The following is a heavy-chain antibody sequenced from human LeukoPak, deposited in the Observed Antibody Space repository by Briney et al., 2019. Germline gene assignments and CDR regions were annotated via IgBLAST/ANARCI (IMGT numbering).Heavy chain of an antibody. V-gene: IGHV4-59*01. J-gene: IGHJ4*02. Sequence: ASETLSLTCAVSGGSISSYYWSWIRQPPGKGLEWIGYIYYSGSTNYNPSLKSRVTISVDTSKNQFSLKLSSVTAADTAVYYCASERRSDFGDYDYFDYWGQGTLVTVSS. CDR3: ASERRSDFGDYDYFDY. D-gene: IGHD4-17*01. CDR2: IYYSGST. CDR1: GGSISSYY.